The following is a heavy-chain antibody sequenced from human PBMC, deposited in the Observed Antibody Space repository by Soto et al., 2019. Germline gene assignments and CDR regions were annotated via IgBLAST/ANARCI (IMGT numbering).Heavy chain of an antibody. V-gene: IGHV3-66*01. CDR2: IYSGGST. CDR3: ARAAAKQYFQH. Sequence: QPEGSLRLSCAASGFTVSSNYMSWVRQAPGKGLECVSVIYSGGSTYYADSVKGRFTISRDNSRDTLYLQMNSLRAEDTAVYFCARAAAKQYFQHWGQGTLVTVSS. J-gene: IGHJ1*01. CDR1: GFTVSSNY.